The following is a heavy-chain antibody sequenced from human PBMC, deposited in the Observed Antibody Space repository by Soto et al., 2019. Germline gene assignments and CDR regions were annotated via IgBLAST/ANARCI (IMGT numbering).Heavy chain of an antibody. D-gene: IGHD2-15*01. J-gene: IGHJ4*02. V-gene: IGHV3-9*01. CDR3: VKDMYEEIGGGSRDY. CDR2: ISGTRNII. CDR1: GFTFYDFA. Sequence: EVQLVESGGGLVQPGRSLRLSCAASGFTFYDFAMHWVRQAPGKGLEWVSRISGTRNIIDYAHSVKGRVIISRDNAKNYLYLQMNGQRPEDTAFYCCVKDMYEEIGGGSRDYGGQGTLVTVSS.